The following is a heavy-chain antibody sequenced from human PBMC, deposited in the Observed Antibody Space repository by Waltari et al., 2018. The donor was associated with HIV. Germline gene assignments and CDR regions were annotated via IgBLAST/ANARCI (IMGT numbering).Heavy chain of an antibody. J-gene: IGHJ4*02. D-gene: IGHD3-3*01. CDR2: TYYRSKWYN. Sequence: QVQLQQSGPGLVKPSQTLSLTCAISGDSVSSHSAAWNWIRQSPSRGLEWLGRTYYRSKWYNDYAVSVKSRITINPDTSKNQFSLQLNSVTPEDTAVYYCARGKYYDFWSGYYDFDYWGQGTQVTVSS. CDR1: GDSVSSHSAA. CDR3: ARGKYYDFWSGYYDFDY. V-gene: IGHV6-1*01.